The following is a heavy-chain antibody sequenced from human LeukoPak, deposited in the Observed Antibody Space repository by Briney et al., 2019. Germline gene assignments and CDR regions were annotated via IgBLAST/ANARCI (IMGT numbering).Heavy chain of an antibody. D-gene: IGHD4-17*01. Sequence: RSLRLSCAASGFIFSSYGRHWVRQAPGKVLEWVAVIWYDGSNNYYADSVKGRFTISIDNSKNTLYLQMNSLRAEDTAVYYCARDYCDYSYYFDYWGQGTLVTVCS. V-gene: IGHV3-33*01. J-gene: IGHJ4*02. CDR1: GFIFSSYG. CDR2: IWYDGSNN. CDR3: ARDYCDYSYYFDY.